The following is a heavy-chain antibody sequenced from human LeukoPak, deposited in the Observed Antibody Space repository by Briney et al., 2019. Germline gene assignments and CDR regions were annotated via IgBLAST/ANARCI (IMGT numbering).Heavy chain of an antibody. D-gene: IGHD3-10*01. CDR1: GGSISSSSYY. CDR2: IYYSGST. CDR3: ASPPSAFSGMDV. Sequence: PSETLSLTCTVSGGSISSSSYYWGWIRQPPGKGLEWIGSIYYSGSTYYNPSLKSRVTISVDTSKNQFSLKLSSVTAADTAVYYCASPPSAFSGMDVWGKGTTVTVSS. V-gene: IGHV4-39*01. J-gene: IGHJ6*03.